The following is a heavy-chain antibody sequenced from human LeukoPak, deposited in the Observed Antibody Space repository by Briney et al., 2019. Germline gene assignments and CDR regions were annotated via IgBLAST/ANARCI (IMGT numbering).Heavy chain of an antibody. Sequence: PSETLSLTCTVSGGSISSGSYYWSWIRQPAGKGLEWIGRIYTSGSTNYNPSLKSRVTISVDTSKNQFSLKLSSVTAADTAVYYCARRSSGSLFDYWGQGTLVTVSS. CDR1: GGSISSGSYY. CDR2: IYTSGST. CDR3: ARRSSGSLFDY. J-gene: IGHJ4*02. V-gene: IGHV4-61*02. D-gene: IGHD3-10*01.